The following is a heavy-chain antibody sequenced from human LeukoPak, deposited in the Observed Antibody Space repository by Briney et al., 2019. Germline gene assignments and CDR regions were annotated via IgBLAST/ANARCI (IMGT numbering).Heavy chain of an antibody. Sequence: SVKVSCKASGCSFSSYVINWVRQAPGQGLEWMGGISPIFGTPDYAQRFQGKVTITTDESRSTVYMELSSLTAEDTAVYYCASAYDRIRYYFDAWGQGTMVTVSS. CDR1: GCSFSSYV. CDR3: ASAYDRIRYYFDA. D-gene: IGHD3-22*01. V-gene: IGHV1-69*05. J-gene: IGHJ4*02. CDR2: ISPIFGTP.